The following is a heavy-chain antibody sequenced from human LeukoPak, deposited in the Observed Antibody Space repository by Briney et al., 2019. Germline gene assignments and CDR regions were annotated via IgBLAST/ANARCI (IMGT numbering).Heavy chain of an antibody. CDR2: ISSSGDTI. Sequence: GGSLRLSCAASGFSFSDYYMSWIRQAPGKGLEWVSYISSSGDTIFHADSVKGRFTISRDNAKNSLYLQMNSLRAEDTAVYYCARDLFYYGSGSYSAYWGQGILVTVSS. D-gene: IGHD3-10*01. CDR1: GFSFSDYY. J-gene: IGHJ4*02. V-gene: IGHV3-11*01. CDR3: ARDLFYYGSGSYSAY.